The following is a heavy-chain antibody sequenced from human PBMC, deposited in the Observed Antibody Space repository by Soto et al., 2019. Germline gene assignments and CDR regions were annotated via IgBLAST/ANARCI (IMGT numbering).Heavy chain of an antibody. V-gene: IGHV3-11*01. CDR3: ARDLVVVVAATHSYYYYGMDV. D-gene: IGHD2-15*01. Sequence: PGGSLRLSCAASGFTFSDYYMSWIRQAPGKGLEWVSYISSSGSTIYYADSVKGRFTISRDNAKNSLYLQMNSLRAEDTAVYYCARDLVVVVAATHSYYYYGMDVWGQGTTVTVSS. CDR1: GFTFSDYY. CDR2: ISSSGSTI. J-gene: IGHJ6*02.